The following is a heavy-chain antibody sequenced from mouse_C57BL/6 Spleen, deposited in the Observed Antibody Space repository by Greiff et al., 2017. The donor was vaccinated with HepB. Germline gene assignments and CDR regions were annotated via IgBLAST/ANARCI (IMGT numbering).Heavy chain of an antibody. CDR2: IYPGSGST. J-gene: IGHJ4*01. CDR1: GYTFTSYW. V-gene: IGHV1-55*01. Sequence: QVQLQQPGAELVKPGASVKMSCKASGYTFTSYWITWVKQRPGQGLEWIGDIYPGSGSTNYNEKFKSKATLTVDTSSSTAYMQLSSLTSEDSAVYYCARPGYGKGYAMDYWGQGTSVTVSS. CDR3: ARPGYGKGYAMDY. D-gene: IGHD2-1*01.